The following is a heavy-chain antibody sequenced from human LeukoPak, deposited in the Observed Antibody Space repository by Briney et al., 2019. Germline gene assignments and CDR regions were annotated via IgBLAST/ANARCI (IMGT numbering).Heavy chain of an antibody. D-gene: IGHD6-19*01. CDR1: GFTFSGYW. J-gene: IGHJ4*02. CDR3: VRGHGNGWYGDY. V-gene: IGHV3-74*01. CDR2: TNRDDSDT. Sequence: GGSLRLSCAASGFTFSGYWMHWVRQAPGKGLVWVSRTNRDDSDTSYADSVKGRFTISRDKAKSTLYLQMNSLRDEDTAVYYCVRGHGNGWYGDYWGQGSLVTVSS.